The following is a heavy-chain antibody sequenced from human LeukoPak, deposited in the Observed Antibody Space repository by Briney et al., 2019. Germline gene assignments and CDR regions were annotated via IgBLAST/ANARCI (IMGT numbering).Heavy chain of an antibody. V-gene: IGHV3-23*01. J-gene: IGHJ4*02. CDR2: ISGSGGST. CDR1: GFTFSSYA. D-gene: IGHD3-10*01. Sequence: HPGGSLRLSCAASGFTFSSYAMSWVRQAPGKGLEWVSAISGSGGSTYYADSVKGRFTISRDNSKNTLYLQMNSLRAEDTAVYYCAKDRRGNYYFDYWGQGTLVTVSS. CDR3: AKDRRGNYYFDY.